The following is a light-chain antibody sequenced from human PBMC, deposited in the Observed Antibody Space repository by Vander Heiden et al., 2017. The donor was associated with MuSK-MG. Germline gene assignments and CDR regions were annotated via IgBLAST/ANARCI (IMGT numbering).Light chain of an antibody. J-gene: IGLJ2*01. V-gene: IGLV3-21*01. CDR1: NIGSKS. CDR3: QVSEV. CDR2: YDS. Sequence: SYVMTQPPSVSVAPGKTARITGGENNIGSKSVPWYQQKPGQAPVLVIYYDSDRPSGITGRFSGSNSGNTATLTIRSVEAGDEADDYRQVSEVFGGGTKLTVL.